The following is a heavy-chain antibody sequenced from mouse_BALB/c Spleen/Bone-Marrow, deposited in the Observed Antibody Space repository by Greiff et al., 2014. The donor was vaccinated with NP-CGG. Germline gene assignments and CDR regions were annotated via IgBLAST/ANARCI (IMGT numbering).Heavy chain of an antibody. CDR1: GYTFTTYW. CDR3: TIEYGITTKDYYALYY. V-gene: IGHV1S16*01. D-gene: IGHD2-4*01. Sequence: LQESGAELVKPGASVKLSCKASGYTFTTYWMHWVRLRPGQGFDWIGEINPSSGGTYYNEKFRRKATLTVDKSSSTAYMQLSSLTSEDSAVYYCTIEYGITTKDYYALYYWGQGTSVTVSS. J-gene: IGHJ4*01. CDR2: INPSSGGT.